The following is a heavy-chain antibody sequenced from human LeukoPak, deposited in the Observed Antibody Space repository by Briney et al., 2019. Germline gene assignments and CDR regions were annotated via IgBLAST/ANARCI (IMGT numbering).Heavy chain of an antibody. V-gene: IGHV3-23*01. CDR3: AKSSSASWGHFDN. D-gene: IGHD2-2*01. CDR1: GFTFSTYA. J-gene: IGHJ4*02. Sequence: GGSLRLSCAASGFTFSTYAMAWVRQAPGKGLEWVSTISASGRDTWYADSVKGRLTISRDNSQNTLYLQMNSLRAESTALYYCAKSSSASWGHFDNWGLGTLVTVSS. CDR2: ISASGRDT.